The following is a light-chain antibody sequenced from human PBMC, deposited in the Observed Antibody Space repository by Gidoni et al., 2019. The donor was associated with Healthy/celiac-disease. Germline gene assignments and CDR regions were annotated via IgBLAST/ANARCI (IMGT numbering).Light chain of an antibody. V-gene: IGKV3-11*01. CDR3: QQRSNWPLT. J-gene: IGKJ4*01. CDR2: DAS. Sequence: EIVFTQSPATLSLSPWERATLSSRAIQSVSSYLAWYQQKPGQSPRLLIYDASNRANGSPARVRGRGSGTDFTLTISSLEPEDFAVYYCQQRSNWPLTFGGGTKVEIK. CDR1: QSVSSY.